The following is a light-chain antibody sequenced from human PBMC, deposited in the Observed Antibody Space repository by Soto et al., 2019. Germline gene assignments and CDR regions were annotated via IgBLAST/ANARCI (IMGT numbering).Light chain of an antibody. CDR2: KTS. J-gene: IGKJ1*01. CDR3: QQYNNSPWT. Sequence: DIQMTQSPSTLSASVGDRVTSTCRASQSINSWLAWYQQKPGKAPKLLIYKTSSLESGVPSRFSGSGSGTEFTLTISSLQPDDFATYYCQQYNNSPWTFGQGNKVAIK. V-gene: IGKV1-5*03. CDR1: QSINSW.